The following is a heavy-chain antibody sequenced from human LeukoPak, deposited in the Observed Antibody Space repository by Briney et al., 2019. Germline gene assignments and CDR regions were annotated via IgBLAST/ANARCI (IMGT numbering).Heavy chain of an antibody. CDR2: IYSGGST. V-gene: IGHV3-53*01. D-gene: IGHD1-1*01. CDR3: ARGPAGYN. Sequence: PGTSLRLSCAASGFTFSNYAMSWVRQAPGKGLEWVSVIYSGGSTDYADSVKGRFTISRDNSKNTLYLQMNSLRAEDTAVYHCARGPAGYNWGQGTLVTVSS. CDR1: GFTFSNYA. J-gene: IGHJ4*02.